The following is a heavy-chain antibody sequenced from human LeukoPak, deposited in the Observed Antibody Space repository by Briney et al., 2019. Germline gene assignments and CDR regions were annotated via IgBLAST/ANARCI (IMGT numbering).Heavy chain of an antibody. CDR2: ISSSSSYI. V-gene: IGHV3-21*01. Sequence: PGGSPRLSCAASGFTFSSYSMNWVRQAPGKGLEWVSSISSSSSYIYYADSVKGRFTISRDNAKNSLYLQMNSLRAEDTAVYYCARVTGITGPPLEDYWGQGTLVTVSS. D-gene: IGHD1-20*01. CDR3: ARVTGITGPPLEDY. CDR1: GFTFSSYS. J-gene: IGHJ4*02.